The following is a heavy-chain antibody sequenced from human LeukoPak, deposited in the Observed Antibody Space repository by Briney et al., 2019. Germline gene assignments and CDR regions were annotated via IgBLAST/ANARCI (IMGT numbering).Heavy chain of an antibody. CDR2: ISGSGGST. CDR3: AKDVGATTYYFDY. J-gene: IGHJ4*02. CDR1: GFTFSSYG. Sequence: GGTLRLSCAASGFTFSSYGMTWVRQAPGKGLEWVSGISGSGGSTYYADSVKGRFTISRDNSKNTLYLQMNSLRAEDTAVYYCAKDVGATTYYFDYWGQGTLVTVSS. D-gene: IGHD1-26*01. V-gene: IGHV3-23*01.